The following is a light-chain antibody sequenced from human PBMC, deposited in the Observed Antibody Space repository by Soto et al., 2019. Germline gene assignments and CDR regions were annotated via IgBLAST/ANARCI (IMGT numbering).Light chain of an antibody. J-gene: IGLJ1*01. V-gene: IGLV1-44*01. CDR2: TTN. CDR1: SSNIGTSS. Sequence: QSVLTQPHSASGTPGQRVTISCSGSSSNIGTSSVHWFQQLPGTAPKLLISTTNQRPSGVPERFSGSKSGTSASLAISGLQSEDADDYYCAAWDDSLNGHVFGTGTKVTVL. CDR3: AAWDDSLNGHV.